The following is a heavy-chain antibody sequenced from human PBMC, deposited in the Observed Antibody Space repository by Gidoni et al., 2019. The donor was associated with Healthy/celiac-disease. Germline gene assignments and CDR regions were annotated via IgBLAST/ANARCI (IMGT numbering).Heavy chain of an antibody. CDR2: IIPILGIA. Sequence: QVQLVQSGAEVKKPGSSVKVSCKASGATFSRYAISWVRQAPGQGLEWMGRIIPILGIANYAQKCQGRVTITADKSTSTAYMELSSLRSEDTAVYYCARAANCSGGSCYSGFGGWFDPWGQGTLVTVSS. V-gene: IGHV1-69*04. J-gene: IGHJ5*02. CDR1: GATFSRYA. D-gene: IGHD2-15*01. CDR3: ARAANCSGGSCYSGFGGWFDP.